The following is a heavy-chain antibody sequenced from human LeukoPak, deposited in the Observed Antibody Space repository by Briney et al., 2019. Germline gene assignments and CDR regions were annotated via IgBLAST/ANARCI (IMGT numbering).Heavy chain of an antibody. CDR2: INPSGGAT. V-gene: IGHV1-46*01. D-gene: IGHD2-15*01. CDR3: ARVGYCSGGSCYQRPNFDY. Sequence: ASVKVSCKASGYTFTSYYMHWVRQAPGQGLEWMGIINPSGGATSYAQIFKGRVTMTRDTSTSTVYMELSSLRSEDTAVYYCARVGYCSGGSCYQRPNFDYWGQGTLVTVSS. J-gene: IGHJ4*02. CDR1: GYTFTSYY.